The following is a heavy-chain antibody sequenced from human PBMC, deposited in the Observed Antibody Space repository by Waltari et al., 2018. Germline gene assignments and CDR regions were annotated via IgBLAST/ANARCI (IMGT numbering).Heavy chain of an antibody. V-gene: IGHV4-34*01. Sequence: QVQLQQWGAGLLNPSETLSLTCGVNGGTFSDYYWTWIRQPPGKGLEWIGEIDHSGSTNSDPSLKSRVTISVQMSKNQFSLKLTSLTAAYTAVYYCARGAPYHYGSGRKYYMDVWDKGTTVTVSS. CDR1: GGTFSDYY. D-gene: IGHD3-10*01. CDR3: ARGAPYHYGSGRKYYMDV. CDR2: IDHSGST. J-gene: IGHJ6*03.